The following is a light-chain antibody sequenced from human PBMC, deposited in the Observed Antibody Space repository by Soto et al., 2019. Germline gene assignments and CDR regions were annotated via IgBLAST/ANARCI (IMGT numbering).Light chain of an antibody. V-gene: IGKV3-15*01. CDR3: HQYNNWPLT. CDR1: RSVSAN. Sequence: ETVMTQSPATLSVSPGERATLSCRASRSVSANLAWYQQRPGQTPRLLIYGASTRAAGIPARFSGSGSGTEFTLTISSLQPEDFAVYYCHQYNNWPLTFGGGTKVDIK. CDR2: GAS. J-gene: IGKJ4*01.